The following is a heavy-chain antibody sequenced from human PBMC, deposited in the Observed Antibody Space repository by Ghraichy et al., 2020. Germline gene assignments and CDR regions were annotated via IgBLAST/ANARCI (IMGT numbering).Heavy chain of an antibody. V-gene: IGHV3-7*03. Sequence: GGSLRLSCAASGFTFSGYWMSWVRQAPGKGLEWVASIKQDGSEKYYVDSVKGRFTISRDNAKNSLYLQMNSLRIEDTAVYYCARLYLTRPSSLWSVGATRFDAFDICGQRTMVTVSS. CDR1: GFTFSGYW. CDR2: IKQDGSEK. J-gene: IGHJ3*02. D-gene: IGHD1-26*01. CDR3: ARLYLTRPSSLWSVGATRFDAFDI.